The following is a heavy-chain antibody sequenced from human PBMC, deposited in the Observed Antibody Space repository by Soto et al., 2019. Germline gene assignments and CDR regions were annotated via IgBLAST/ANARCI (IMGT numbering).Heavy chain of an antibody. CDR2: ISGSGGST. Sequence: EVQLLESGGGLVQPGGSLRLSCAASGFTFSSYPMSWVRQGPGEGLEWVSTISGSGGSTYYTDSVKGRFTISRDNSKNTLFLQMNTLRAEDTAVYACASVPGDSYGYEYWYFDLWGRGTLVTVSS. CDR3: ASVPGDSYGYEYWYFDL. CDR1: GFTFSSYP. V-gene: IGHV3-23*01. J-gene: IGHJ2*01. D-gene: IGHD5-18*01.